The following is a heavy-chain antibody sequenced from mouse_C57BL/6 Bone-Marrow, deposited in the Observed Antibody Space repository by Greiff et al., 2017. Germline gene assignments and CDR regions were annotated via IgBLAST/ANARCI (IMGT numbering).Heavy chain of an antibody. V-gene: IGHV1-81*01. CDR3: ARRGLLRPRDY. CDR1: GYTFTSYG. D-gene: IGHD1-2*01. J-gene: IGHJ4*01. CDR2: IYPRSGNT. Sequence: VMLVESGAELARPGASVKLSCKASGYTFTSYGISWLKQRTGQGLEWIVEIYPRSGNTYYNETFKGKATLTADKSSNPSYMELRRLTSEASAVYFCARRGLLRPRDYWGQGTSVTVSS.